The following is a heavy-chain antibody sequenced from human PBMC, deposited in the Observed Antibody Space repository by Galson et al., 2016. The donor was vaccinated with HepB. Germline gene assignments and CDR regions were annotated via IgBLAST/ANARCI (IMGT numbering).Heavy chain of an antibody. CDR1: GGSVSRNNW. Sequence: SETLSLTCAVSGGSVSRNNWWSWVRQRPGKGLEWIGEIFHSGDTNYNPSLRRRVTISVDKSKNHVSLKLISVTAADTAIYYCASYLIQSWAGSDAFDTWGQGTMVTVSS. D-gene: IGHD5-18*01. V-gene: IGHV4-4*02. CDR2: IFHSGDT. J-gene: IGHJ3*02. CDR3: ASYLIQSWAGSDAFDT.